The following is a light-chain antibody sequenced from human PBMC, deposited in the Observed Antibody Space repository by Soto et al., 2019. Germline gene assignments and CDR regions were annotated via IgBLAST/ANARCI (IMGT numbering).Light chain of an antibody. J-gene: IGLJ1*01. CDR1: SSNIGGNP. V-gene: IGLV1-44*01. CDR2: GND. CDR3: AAWDDSLNAFV. Sequence: QAVVTQSPSASGTPGQRVTISCSGSSSNIGGNPVNWYQQLPGTAPKLLIYGNDQRPSGVPDRFSGSKSGTSASLAISGLQSEDEADYYCAAWDDSLNAFVFGTGTKLTVL.